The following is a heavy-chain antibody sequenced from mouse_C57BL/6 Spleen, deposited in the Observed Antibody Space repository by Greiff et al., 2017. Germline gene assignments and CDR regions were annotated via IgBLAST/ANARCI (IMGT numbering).Heavy chain of an antibody. CDR3: ARGGTTVVAPFAY. CDR1: GYTFTSYW. J-gene: IGHJ3*01. V-gene: IGHV1-53*01. D-gene: IGHD1-1*01. Sequence: QVQLQQSGTELVKPGASVKLSCKASGYTFTSYWMHWVKQRPGQGLEWIGNINPSNGGTNYNEKFKSKATLTVDKSSSTAYMQLSSLTSEDSAVYYCARGGTTVVAPFAYWGQGTLVTVSA. CDR2: INPSNGGT.